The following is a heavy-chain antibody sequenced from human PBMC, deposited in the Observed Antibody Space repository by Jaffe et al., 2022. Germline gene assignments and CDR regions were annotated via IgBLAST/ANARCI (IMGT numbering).Heavy chain of an antibody. CDR2: IYHSGST. CDR3: ARDAKYYYGSGRRGGWFDP. D-gene: IGHD3-10*01. CDR1: GGSISSGGYS. V-gene: IGHV4-30-2*01. J-gene: IGHJ5*02. Sequence: QLQLQESGSGLVKPSQTLSLTCAVSGGSISSGGYSWSWIRQPPGKGLEWIGYIYHSGSTYYNPSLKSRVTISVDRSKNQFSLKLSSVTAADTAVYYCARDAKYYYGSGRRGGWFDPWGQGTLVTVSS.